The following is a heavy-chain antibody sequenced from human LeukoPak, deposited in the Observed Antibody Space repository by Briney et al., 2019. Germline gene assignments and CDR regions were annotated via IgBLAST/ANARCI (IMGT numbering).Heavy chain of an antibody. J-gene: IGHJ4*02. CDR1: GFTFSDYN. D-gene: IGHD2-2*01. CDR3: AKYCITTSCYGSVDY. V-gene: IGHV3-48*01. Sequence: GGSLRLSCAASGFTFSDYNMNWVRRAPGKGLEWVSYISVGSTTKYYADSVKGRFTISRDKAKNSLYLQMYSLRAEDTAVYYCAKYCITTSCYGSVDYWGQGTLVTVSS. CDR2: ISVGSTTK.